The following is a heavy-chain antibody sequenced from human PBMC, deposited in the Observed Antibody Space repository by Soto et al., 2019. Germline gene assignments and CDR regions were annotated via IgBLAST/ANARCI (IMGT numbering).Heavy chain of an antibody. CDR1: GFSLSTSGVD. V-gene: IGHV2-5*02. Sequence: SGPTLVKPTQTLTLTCTFSGFSLSTSGVDVGWIRQPPGKALEWLALIYWDGDKRFSPSLKSRLTISKDTSKNQVVLTMTNMDPVDTATYYCAHRMSRTVPDSGFDPWGQGTLVTVSS. D-gene: IGHD4-4*01. CDR2: IYWDGDK. CDR3: AHRMSRTVPDSGFDP. J-gene: IGHJ5*02.